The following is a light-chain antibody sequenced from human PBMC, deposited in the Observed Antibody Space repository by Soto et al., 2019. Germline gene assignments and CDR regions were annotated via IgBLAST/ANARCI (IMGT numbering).Light chain of an antibody. CDR2: GAS. J-gene: IGKJ2*01. V-gene: IGKV3-20*01. CDR1: QSLSSSY. CDR3: RQYGSSPYT. Sequence: EIVLTQSPGTLSLSPGERATLSCRASQSLSSSYLAWYQQKPGQAPRLLIYGASSRATGIPDRFSGSGSGTDFTLTISRLEPEDFAVYYCRQYGSSPYTFGQGTKLEIK.